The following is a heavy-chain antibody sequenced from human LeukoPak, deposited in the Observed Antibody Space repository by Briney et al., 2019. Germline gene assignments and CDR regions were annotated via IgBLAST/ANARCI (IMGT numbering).Heavy chain of an antibody. J-gene: IGHJ4*02. V-gene: IGHV3-30-3*01. CDR3: ARERPTSNNWNYEFDY. CDR1: GFTFSSYG. CDR2: ISYDGSNK. D-gene: IGHD1-7*01. Sequence: GRSLRLSCAASGFTFSSYGMHWVRQAPGKGLEWVAVISYDGSNKYYADSVKGRFTISRDNSQNTLYLQMNSLRAEDTAVYYCARERPTSNNWNYEFDYWGQGTLVTVSS.